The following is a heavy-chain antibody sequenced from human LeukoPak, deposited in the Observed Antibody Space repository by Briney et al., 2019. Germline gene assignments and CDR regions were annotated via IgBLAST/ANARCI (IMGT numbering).Heavy chain of an antibody. CDR1: GGSMSTYY. CDR2: IHYSGSA. J-gene: IGHJ6*04. Sequence: SETLSLTCTISGGSMSTYYWTWIRQPPGKGLEWIGYIHYSGSANYKPSLKSRVTISVDTSKNQFSLKLTSVSAADTAVYYCARLAAFSMDVWGKGTSVTVSS. V-gene: IGHV4-59*08. CDR3: ARLAAFSMDV.